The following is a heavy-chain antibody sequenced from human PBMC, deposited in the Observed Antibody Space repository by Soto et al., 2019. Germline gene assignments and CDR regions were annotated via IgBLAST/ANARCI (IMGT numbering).Heavy chain of an antibody. J-gene: IGHJ4*02. V-gene: IGHV1-18*01. D-gene: IGHD6-13*01. Sequence: QVQLVQSGAEVKKPGASVKVSCKASGYTFNSYAISWVRQAPGQGLEWMGWISAYNGNTNYAQMLQGRVTMTTDTSTSTAYTELRSLRSDDTAVYYCARDLAAGTCDYWGQGTLVTVSS. CDR3: ARDLAAGTCDY. CDR2: ISAYNGNT. CDR1: GYTFNSYA.